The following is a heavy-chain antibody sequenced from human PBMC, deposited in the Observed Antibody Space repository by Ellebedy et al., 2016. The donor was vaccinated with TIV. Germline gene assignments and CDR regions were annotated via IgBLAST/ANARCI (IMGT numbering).Heavy chain of an antibody. J-gene: IGHJ4*02. D-gene: IGHD6-13*01. V-gene: IGHV4-31*03. CDR2: IDSSGNT. CDR1: GDSIRSSGYY. Sequence: SETLSLXXTVSGDSIRSSGYYWSWIRQHPGKGLEWIGYIDSSGNTFYNRSLESRLTISVDRSRNHFSLRLSSVTAADTAVYYCARGGGPLAAADPFDYWGQGTLVTVSS. CDR3: ARGGGPLAAADPFDY.